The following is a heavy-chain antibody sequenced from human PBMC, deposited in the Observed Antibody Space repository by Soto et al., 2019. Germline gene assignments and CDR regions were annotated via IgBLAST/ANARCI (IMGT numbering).Heavy chain of an antibody. CDR1: GGSISSSSYY. J-gene: IGHJ4*02. D-gene: IGHD3-22*01. CDR3: ARRPNYYDSSGYYFDY. V-gene: IGHV4-39*01. Sequence: SETLSLTCTVSGGSISSSSYYWGWIRQPPGKGLEWIGSIYYSGSTYYNPSLKSRVTISVDTSKNQFSLKLSSVTAADTAVYYCARRPNYYDSSGYYFDYWGQGTLVTVSS. CDR2: IYYSGST.